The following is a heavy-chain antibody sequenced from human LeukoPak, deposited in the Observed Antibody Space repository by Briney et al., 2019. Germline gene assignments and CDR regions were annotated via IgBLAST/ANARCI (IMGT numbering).Heavy chain of an antibody. J-gene: IGHJ4*02. CDR1: GFSFGNYW. CDR2: INEDGSEK. CDR3: ARGGVRRGYYDY. D-gene: IGHD1-14*01. Sequence: GGSLRLSCAASGFSFGNYWMKWVRQDPVKGLEWVANINEDGSEKYYVDSVRGRFTISRDNAKNSLYLQMNGLRTEDTAVYYCARGGVRRGYYDYWGQGTLVTVSS. V-gene: IGHV3-7*01.